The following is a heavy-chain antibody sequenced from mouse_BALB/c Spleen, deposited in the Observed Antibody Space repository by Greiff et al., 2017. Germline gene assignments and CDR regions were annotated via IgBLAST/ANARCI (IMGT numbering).Heavy chain of an antibody. CDR3: ARPDYYGSSYGYFDV. J-gene: IGHJ1*01. CDR2: IWAGGST. CDR1: GFSLTSYG. V-gene: IGHV2-9*02. D-gene: IGHD1-1*01. Sequence: QVQLKESGPGLVAPSQSLSITCTVSGFSLTSYGVHWVRQPPGKGLEWLGVIWAGGSTNYNSALMSRLSISKDNSKSQVFLKMNSLQTDDTAMYYCARPDYYGSSYGYFDVWGAGTTVTVSS.